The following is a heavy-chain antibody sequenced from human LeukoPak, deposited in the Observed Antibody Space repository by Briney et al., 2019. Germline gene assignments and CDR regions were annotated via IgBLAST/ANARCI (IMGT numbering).Heavy chain of an antibody. J-gene: IGHJ4*02. CDR2: IGIDSGNT. CDR3: ARDHNYAFDN. V-gene: IGHV3-48*01. CDR1: GFPFIEYS. D-gene: IGHD1-1*01. Sequence: GGSLRLSCTASGFPFIEYSMNWVRQAPGKGPEWISYIGIDSGNTKYADSVRGRFTISTDKAKNSLYLQMNSLRVEDTAVYYCARDHNYAFDNWGQGTLVSVAS.